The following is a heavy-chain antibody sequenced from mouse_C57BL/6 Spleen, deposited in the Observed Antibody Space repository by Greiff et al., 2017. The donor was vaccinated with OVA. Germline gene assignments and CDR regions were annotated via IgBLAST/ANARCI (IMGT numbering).Heavy chain of an antibody. V-gene: IGHV1-64*01. CDR2: IHPNSGST. CDR1: GYTFTSYW. Sequence: QVQLQQPGAELVKPGASVTLSCKASGYTFTSYWMHWVKQRPGQGLEWIGMIHPNSGSTNYNEKFKSKATLTVDKSSSTAYMQLSSLTSEDSAVYCCASSYYSNYPFAYWGQGTLVTVSA. J-gene: IGHJ3*01. CDR3: ASSYYSNYPFAY. D-gene: IGHD2-5*01.